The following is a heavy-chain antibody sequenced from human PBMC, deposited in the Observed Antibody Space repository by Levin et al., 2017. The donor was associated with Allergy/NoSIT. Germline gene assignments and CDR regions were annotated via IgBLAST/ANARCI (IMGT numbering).Heavy chain of an antibody. CDR3: ARDVFGSGSSWVAFDV. D-gene: IGHD3-10*01. CDR1: GLAVSDNY. Sequence: GESLKISCAASGLAVSDNYMSWVRQAPGKGLEWVSVIRNGGATYYADSVKGRFTISTDTSKNTLSLQMNSLGVEDTALYYCARDVFGSGSSWVAFDVWGQGTMVTVSS. V-gene: IGHV3-53*01. J-gene: IGHJ3*01. CDR2: IRNGGAT.